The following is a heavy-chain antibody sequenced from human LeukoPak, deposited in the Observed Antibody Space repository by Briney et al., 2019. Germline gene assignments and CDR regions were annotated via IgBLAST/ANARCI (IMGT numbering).Heavy chain of an antibody. CDR1: GYTFTSYD. CDR3: ARDIAARNWFDP. V-gene: IGHV1-8*03. D-gene: IGHD6-6*01. J-gene: IGHJ5*02. Sequence: ASVKVSCKASGYTFTSYDINWVRQATGQGLEWMGWMNPNSGNTGYAQKFQGRVTITRNTSISTAYMELSSLRSEDTAVYYCARDIAARNWFDPWGQGTLVTVSS. CDR2: MNPNSGNT.